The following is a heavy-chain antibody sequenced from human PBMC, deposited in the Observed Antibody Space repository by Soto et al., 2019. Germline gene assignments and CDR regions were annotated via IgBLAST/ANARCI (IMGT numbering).Heavy chain of an antibody. D-gene: IGHD6-19*01. CDR1: GFTFNKYW. Sequence: PGGSLRLSCVASGFTFNKYWMHWVRQAPGKGLEWVANIQQDGSKKVYVDSVKGRFTISRDNAKNSLYLQMNSLRVDDTAVYYCALFSVPGEWGKGTMVTVSS. V-gene: IGHV3-7*01. CDR2: IQQDGSKK. J-gene: IGHJ3*01. CDR3: ALFSVPGE.